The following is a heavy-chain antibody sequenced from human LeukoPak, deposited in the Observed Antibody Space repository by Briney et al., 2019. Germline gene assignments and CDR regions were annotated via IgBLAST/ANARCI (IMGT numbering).Heavy chain of an antibody. CDR1: GFTFTNSW. CDR2: IKQDGSTK. J-gene: IGHJ4*02. Sequence: GGSLRLSCAASGFTFTNSWMAWLRQAPGKGREWVANIKQDGSTKHYADSLKGRFTISRDNPKNSLYLQMNSMRVDDTAVYYCARDTDGSLDYWGQGILVTAAS. V-gene: IGHV3-7*01. CDR3: ARDTDGSLDY. D-gene: IGHD1-26*01.